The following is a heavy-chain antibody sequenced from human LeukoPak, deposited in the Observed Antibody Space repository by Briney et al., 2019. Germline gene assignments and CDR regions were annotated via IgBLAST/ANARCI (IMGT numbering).Heavy chain of an antibody. D-gene: IGHD5-18*01. CDR2: IRYDGSNK. V-gene: IGHV3-30*02. CDR3: AKGPWIQLWLPDY. J-gene: IGHJ4*02. Sequence: GGSLRLSCAASGFTFSSYGMHWVRQAPGKGLEWVAFIRYDGSNKYYADSVKGRFTISRDNSKNTLYLQMNSLRAEDTAVYYCAKGPWIQLWLPDYWGQGTLVTVSS. CDR1: GFTFSSYG.